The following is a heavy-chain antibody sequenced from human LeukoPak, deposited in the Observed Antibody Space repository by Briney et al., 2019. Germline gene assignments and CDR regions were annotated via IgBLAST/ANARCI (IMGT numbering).Heavy chain of an antibody. CDR1: GGSISSGDYY. J-gene: IGHJ5*02. CDR3: ARDPNNWFDP. Sequence: SQTLSLTCTVSGGSISSGDYYWSWIRQPPGKGLEWIGSIYYSGSTYYNPSLKSRVTISVDTSKNQFSLKLTSVTAADTAVYYCARDPNNWFDPWGQGTLVTVSS. CDR2: IYYSGST. V-gene: IGHV4-30-4*01.